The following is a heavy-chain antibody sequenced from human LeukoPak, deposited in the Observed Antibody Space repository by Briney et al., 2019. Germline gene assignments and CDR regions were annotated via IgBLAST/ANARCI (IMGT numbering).Heavy chain of an antibody. V-gene: IGHV4-59*01. CDR1: GGSISSYY. CDR3: ARDLYYYDSSGYYYYYYGMDV. CDR2: IYYSGST. J-gene: IGHJ6*02. D-gene: IGHD3-22*01. Sequence: SETLSLTCTVSGGSISSYYWSWIRQPPGKGLEWIGYIYYSGSTNYNPSLKSRVTISVDTSKNQFSLKLSPVTAADTAVYYCARDLYYYDSSGYYYYYYGMDVWGQGTTVTVSS.